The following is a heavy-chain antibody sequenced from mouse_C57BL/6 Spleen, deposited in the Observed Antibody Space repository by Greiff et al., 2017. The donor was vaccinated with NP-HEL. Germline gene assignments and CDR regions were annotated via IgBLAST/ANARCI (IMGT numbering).Heavy chain of an antibody. D-gene: IGHD2-3*01. CDR3: ARYISYEAWYFDV. J-gene: IGHJ1*03. CDR2: ICTKANGYTT. Sequence: EVLVVESGGGLVQPGGSLSLSCAASGFTFTDYYMSWVRQPPGKALEWMGFICTKANGYTTEYSVSVKGRFTIARDNSQSILYIQMNALRAEDSATYYCARYISYEAWYFDVWGTGTTVTVSS. CDR1: GFTFTDYY. V-gene: IGHV7-3*01.